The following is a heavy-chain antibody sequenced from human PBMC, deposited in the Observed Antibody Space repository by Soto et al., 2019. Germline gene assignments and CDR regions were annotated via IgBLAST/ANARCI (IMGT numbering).Heavy chain of an antibody. J-gene: IGHJ4*02. CDR2: ISAYNGNT. CDR1: GYTFTSHG. CDR3: SRGDAGRWYELSFDS. D-gene: IGHD6-13*01. Sequence: ASVKVSCKASGYTFTSHGISWVRQAPGQGLEWMGWISAYNGNTKYEQKLQDRVTMTTDTSTNTAYMELRSLRSDDTAVYFCSRGDAGRWYELSFDSWGQGTLVTVSS. V-gene: IGHV1-18*01.